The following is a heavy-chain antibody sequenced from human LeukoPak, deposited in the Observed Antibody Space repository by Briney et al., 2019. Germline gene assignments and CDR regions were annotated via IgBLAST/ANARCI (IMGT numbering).Heavy chain of an antibody. J-gene: IGHJ4*02. CDR3: AGQDIVVVPAAFDY. CDR1: GGTFSSYA. D-gene: IGHD2-2*01. CDR2: IIPIFGTA. Sequence: SVKVSCKASGGTFSSYAISWVRQAPGQGLEWMGRIIPIFGTANYAQKFQGRVTITTDESTSTAYIELSSLRSEDTAVYYCAGQDIVVVPAAFDYWGQGTLVTVSS. V-gene: IGHV1-69*05.